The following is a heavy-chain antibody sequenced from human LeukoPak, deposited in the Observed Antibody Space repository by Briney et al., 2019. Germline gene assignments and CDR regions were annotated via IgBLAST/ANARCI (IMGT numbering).Heavy chain of an antibody. D-gene: IGHD1-26*01. V-gene: IGHV4-4*09. CDR2: IHSSGGS. Sequence: SSETLPLTCTVSGASISNYYWSWIRQTPEKGLEWMGHIHSSGGSSYYPSLKSRLTLSIDTSRNQLSLKLPSVTAADTAVYFCARLGSYHDFWGQGALVTVSS. CDR1: GASISNYY. CDR3: ARLGSYHDF. J-gene: IGHJ4*02.